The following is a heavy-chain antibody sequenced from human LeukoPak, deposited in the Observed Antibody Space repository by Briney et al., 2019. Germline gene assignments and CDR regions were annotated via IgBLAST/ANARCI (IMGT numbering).Heavy chain of an antibody. Sequence: KPSETLSLTCAVYGGSFSGYYWSWIRQPPGRGLEWIGEINHSGSTNYNPSLKSRVTISVDTSKNQFSLNLNSVTAADTAVYYCARVMRYSSGWYQYWYFDLWGRGTLVTVSS. CDR2: INHSGST. CDR1: GGSFSGYY. CDR3: ARVMRYSSGWYQYWYFDL. J-gene: IGHJ2*01. V-gene: IGHV4-34*01. D-gene: IGHD6-19*01.